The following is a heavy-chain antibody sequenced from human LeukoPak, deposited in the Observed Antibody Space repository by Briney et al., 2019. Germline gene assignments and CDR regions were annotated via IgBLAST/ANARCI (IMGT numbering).Heavy chain of an antibody. V-gene: IGHV5-51*01. D-gene: IGHD4-11*01. CDR3: ARRDVMTTVTNNWFDP. CDR2: IY. CDR1: GYSFTSYW. J-gene: IGHJ5*02. Sequence: GESLKISCKGSGYSFTSYWIGWVRQMPGKGLEWMGIIYSPSFQGQVTISADKSISTAYLQWSSLKASDTAMYYCARRDVMTTVTNNWFDPWGQGTLVTVSS.